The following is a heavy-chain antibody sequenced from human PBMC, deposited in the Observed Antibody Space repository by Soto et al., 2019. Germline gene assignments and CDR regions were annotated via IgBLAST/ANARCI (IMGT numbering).Heavy chain of an antibody. V-gene: IGHV3-21*01. CDR3: AGDCSGGSCYPGMDV. D-gene: IGHD2-15*01. CDR2: ISSSGYI. CDR1: GFNFSSYT. Sequence: PGGSLRLSCAASGFNFSSYTINWVRQAPGKRLEWLSSISSSGYIFSTDSVRGRFTIARDNAKNSVYLQINSLRAEETAVYFCAGDCSGGSCYPGMDVWGQGTTVTVSS. J-gene: IGHJ6*02.